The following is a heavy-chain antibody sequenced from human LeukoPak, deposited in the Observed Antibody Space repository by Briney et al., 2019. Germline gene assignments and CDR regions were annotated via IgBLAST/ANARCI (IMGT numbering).Heavy chain of an antibody. CDR1: GFIFSSYG. J-gene: IGHJ4*02. Sequence: PGGSLRLSCAASGFIFSSYGMNWVRQAPGKGLEWVSYISSSSSTIYYADSVKGRFTVSRDNSKNTLYLQMNSLRAEDTAIYYCARGTYYNTLTGFRGRILGLDYWGQGTLVTVSS. D-gene: IGHD3-9*01. V-gene: IGHV3-48*01. CDR3: ARGTYYNTLTGFRGRILGLDY. CDR2: ISSSSSTI.